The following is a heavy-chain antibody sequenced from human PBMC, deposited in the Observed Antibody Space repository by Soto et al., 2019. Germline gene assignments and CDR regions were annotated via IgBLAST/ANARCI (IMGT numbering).Heavy chain of an antibody. CDR3: ARASSSSSAADY. CDR2: IYDSESA. CDR1: GESISSGGYY. D-gene: IGHD6-6*01. Sequence: QVQLQESGPGLVKASQTLSLICSVSGESISSGGYYWSWIRHHPGKGLEWIGYIYDSESAYYNPSLKSRAXXXMXXSKNHFAMKLSSVTAADTAVYYCARASSSSSAADYWGQGTLITVSS. J-gene: IGHJ4*02. V-gene: IGHV4-31*03.